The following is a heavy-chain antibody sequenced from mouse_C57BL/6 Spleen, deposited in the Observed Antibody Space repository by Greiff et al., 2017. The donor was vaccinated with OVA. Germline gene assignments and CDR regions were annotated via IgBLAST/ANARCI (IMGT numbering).Heavy chain of an antibody. V-gene: IGHV1-76*01. Sequence: VQLQQSGAELVRPGASVKLSCKASGYTFTDYYINWVKQRPGHGLEWIARIYPGSGNTYYNEKFKGKATLTAEKASSTAYMQLSSLTTEDSAVYFCSSSSTVQGYFDVWGTGTTVTVSS. J-gene: IGHJ1*03. CDR3: SSSSTVQGYFDV. CDR1: GYTFTDYY. D-gene: IGHD1-1*01. CDR2: IYPGSGNT.